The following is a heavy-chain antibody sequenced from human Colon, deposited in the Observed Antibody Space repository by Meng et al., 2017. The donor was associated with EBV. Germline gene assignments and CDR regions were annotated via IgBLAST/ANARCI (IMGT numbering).Heavy chain of an antibody. CDR3: ARGPDYFDSGSYSYFDS. J-gene: IGHJ4*02. Sequence: QEQLQQWGAGLLXXXXXLXLTXXXYGGSFNGYFWSWIRQTPGRGLEWIGDINDSGSTRYNPSLKSRVTISVDTSSSQFSLTMTSVTAADTAIYYCARGPDYFDSGSYSYFDSWGQGTLVTVSS. V-gene: IGHV4-34*01. CDR1: GGSFNGYF. CDR2: INDSGST. D-gene: IGHD3-22*01.